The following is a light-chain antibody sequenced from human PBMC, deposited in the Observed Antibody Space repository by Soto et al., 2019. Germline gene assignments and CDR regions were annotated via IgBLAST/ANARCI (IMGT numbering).Light chain of an antibody. CDR3: LQDYDYPRT. Sequence: AIQMTQSPSSLSAPVGDRVTITCRASQGIRDELGWYQQKAGKAPNLLISAASRLQSGVPSRFSGRGSGTDFTLTISSLQTEDFATYYCLQDYDYPRTFGQGTKVDIK. CDR1: QGIRDE. V-gene: IGKV1-6*01. J-gene: IGKJ1*01. CDR2: AAS.